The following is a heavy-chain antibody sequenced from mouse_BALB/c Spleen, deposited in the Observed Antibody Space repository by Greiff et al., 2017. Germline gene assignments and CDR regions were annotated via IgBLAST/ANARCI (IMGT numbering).Heavy chain of an antibody. Sequence: VKLMESGPDLVAPSQSLSITCTVSGFSLTSYGVHWVRQPPGKGLEWLVVIWSDGSTTYNSALKSRLSISKDNSKSQVFLKMNSLQTDDTAMYYCARQDSSGAWFAYWGQGTLVTVSA. CDR3: ARQDSSGAWFAY. D-gene: IGHD3-2*01. CDR2: IWSDGST. CDR1: GFSLTSYG. V-gene: IGHV2-6-2*01. J-gene: IGHJ3*01.